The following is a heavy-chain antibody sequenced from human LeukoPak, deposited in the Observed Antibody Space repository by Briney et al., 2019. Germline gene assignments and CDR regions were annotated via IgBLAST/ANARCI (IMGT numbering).Heavy chain of an antibody. Sequence: SETLSLTCAAYGESLSKYYWTWIRQSPGKGLEWIGEINHRGSTNLNPSLKSRVTLSVDTSKHQFSLKLTSVTAADAAVYYCASSVGSTDYWGQGTLVTVSS. CDR2: INHRGST. CDR3: ASSVGSTDY. V-gene: IGHV4-34*01. J-gene: IGHJ4*02. CDR1: GESLSKYY. D-gene: IGHD1-26*01.